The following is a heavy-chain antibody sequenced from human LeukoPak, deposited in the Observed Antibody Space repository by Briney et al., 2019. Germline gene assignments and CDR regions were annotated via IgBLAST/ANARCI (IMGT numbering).Heavy chain of an antibody. CDR2: IWYDGSNK. CDR3: ARDYYYYDSSGYFDY. D-gene: IGHD3-22*01. V-gene: IGHV3-33*08. Sequence: GGSLRLSCAASGFTFSRYEMNWVRQAPGKGLEWVAVIWYDGSNKYYADSVKGRFTISRDNSKNTLYLQMNSLRAEDTAVYYCARDYYYYDSSGYFDYWGQGTLVTVSS. J-gene: IGHJ4*02. CDR1: GFTFSRYE.